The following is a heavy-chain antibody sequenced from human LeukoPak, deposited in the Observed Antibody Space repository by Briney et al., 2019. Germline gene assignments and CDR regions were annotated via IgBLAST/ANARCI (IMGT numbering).Heavy chain of an antibody. J-gene: IGHJ4*02. CDR3: ARDVTGTLFD. CDR2: IYSGGST. CDR1: GFTFSSYA. Sequence: GGSLRLSCAASGFTFSSYAMSWVRQAPGKGLEWVSVIYSGGSTYYADSVKGRFTIPRDNSKNTLYLQMNSLRAEDTAVYYCARDVTGTLFDWGQGTLVTVSS. D-gene: IGHD1-20*01. V-gene: IGHV3-66*01.